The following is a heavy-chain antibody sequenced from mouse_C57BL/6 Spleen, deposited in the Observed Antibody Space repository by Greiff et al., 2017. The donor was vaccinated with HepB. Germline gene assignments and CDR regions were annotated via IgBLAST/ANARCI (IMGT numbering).Heavy chain of an antibody. CDR1: GYSFTGYY. Sequence: VQLQQSGPELVKPGASVKISCKASGYSFTGYYMNWVKQSPEKSLEWIGEINPSTGGTTYNQKFKAKATLTVDKSSSTAYMQLKSLTSEDSAVYYCARSWDPYAMDYWGQGTSVTVSS. D-gene: IGHD4-1*01. CDR2: INPSTGGT. V-gene: IGHV1-42*01. CDR3: ARSWDPYAMDY. J-gene: IGHJ4*01.